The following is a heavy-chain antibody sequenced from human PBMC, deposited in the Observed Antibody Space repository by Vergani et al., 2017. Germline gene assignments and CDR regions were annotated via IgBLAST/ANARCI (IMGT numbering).Heavy chain of an antibody. CDR2: IYYSGST. Sequence: QLQLQESGPGLVKPSATLSLTFSVSGASIRSSNYYWGWIRQPPGKGLEWIASIYYSGSTYYNPSLKSRVTISVATSKNQFSLKLSSVTAADTAVYFCARHSAVEWLVKLGWIDPGGQGILVTVSS. V-gene: IGHV4-39*01. D-gene: IGHD6-19*01. CDR1: GASIRSSNYY. CDR3: ARHSAVEWLVKLGWIDP. J-gene: IGHJ5*02.